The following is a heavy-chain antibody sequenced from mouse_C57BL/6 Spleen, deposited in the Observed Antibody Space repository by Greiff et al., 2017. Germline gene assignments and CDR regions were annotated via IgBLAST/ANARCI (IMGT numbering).Heavy chain of an antibody. CDR1: GYTFTSYW. Sequence: QVQLQQPGAELVKPGASVKLSCKASGYTFTSYWMHWVKQRPGQGLEWIGMIHPNSGSTNYNEKFKSKATLTVYKSSSTAYMQLSSLTSEDSAVYDGAKAVFDYDSKDAMDYWGQGTSVTVSS. CDR2: IHPNSGST. V-gene: IGHV1-64*01. J-gene: IGHJ4*01. D-gene: IGHD1-1*01. CDR3: AKAVFDYDSKDAMDY.